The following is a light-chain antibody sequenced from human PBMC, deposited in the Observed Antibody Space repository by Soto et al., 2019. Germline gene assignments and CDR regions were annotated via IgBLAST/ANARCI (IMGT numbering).Light chain of an antibody. CDR2: GAS. CDR3: QQYNNWPWT. J-gene: IGKJ1*01. Sequence: EIVMTQSPATLSVSPGERATLSCRASQSVRSDLAWYQHKPGQAPRLLIYGASTRATGIPVRFSGSGSGTEFTLTISSLQSEDFAVYYCQQYNNWPWTFGQGTKVDI. CDR1: QSVRSD. V-gene: IGKV3-15*01.